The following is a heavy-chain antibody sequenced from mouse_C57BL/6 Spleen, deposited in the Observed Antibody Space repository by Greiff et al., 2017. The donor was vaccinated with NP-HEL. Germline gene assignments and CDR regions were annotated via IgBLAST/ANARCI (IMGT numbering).Heavy chain of an antibody. CDR1: GFTFSDYY. Sequence: EVKLMESEGGLVQPGSSMKLSCTASGFTFSDYYMAWVRPVPEKGLEWVANINYDGSSTYYLDSLKSRFIISRDNAKNILYLQMSSLKSEDTATYYCARGDGYWNWYFDVCGTGTTVTVSS. D-gene: IGHD2-3*01. J-gene: IGHJ1*03. CDR2: INYDGSST. V-gene: IGHV5-16*01. CDR3: ARGDGYWNWYFDV.